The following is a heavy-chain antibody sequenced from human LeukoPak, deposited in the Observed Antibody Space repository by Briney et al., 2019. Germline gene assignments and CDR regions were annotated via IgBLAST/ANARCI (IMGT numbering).Heavy chain of an antibody. J-gene: IGHJ4*02. CDR2: ISGSGGST. D-gene: IGHD6-25*01. CDR3: AKGHSSGILGAVDY. V-gene: IGHV3-23*01. CDR1: GFTFSSYA. Sequence: GGSLRLSCAASGFTFSSYAMSWVRQAPGKGLEWVSAISGSGGSTYYADSVKGRFTISRDNSKNTLYLQMNTLRAEDTAVFYCAKGHSSGILGAVDYWGQGTLVTVSS.